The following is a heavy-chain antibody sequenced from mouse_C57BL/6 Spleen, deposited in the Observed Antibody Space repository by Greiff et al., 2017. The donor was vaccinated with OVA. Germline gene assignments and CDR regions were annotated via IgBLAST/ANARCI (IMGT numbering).Heavy chain of an antibody. CDR3: VRDYDVYAMDY. CDR2: IRSKSNNYAT. D-gene: IGHD2-4*01. Sequence: EVKLVESGGGLVQPKGSLKLSCAASGFSFNTYAMNWVRQAPGKGLEWVARIRSKSNNYATYYADSVKDRFTISRDDSESMLYLQMNNLKTEDTAMYYCVRDYDVYAMDYWGQGTSVTVSS. CDR1: GFSFNTYA. V-gene: IGHV10-1*01. J-gene: IGHJ4*01.